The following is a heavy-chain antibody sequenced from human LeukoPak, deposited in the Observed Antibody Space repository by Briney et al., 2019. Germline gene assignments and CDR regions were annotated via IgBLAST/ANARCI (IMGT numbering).Heavy chain of an antibody. Sequence: GGSLRLSCAASGFTFSSYAMSWVRQAPGKGLEWVSAISGSGGSTYYADSVKGRFTISRDNSKNTLYLQMNSLRAEDTAVYYCAKSQADIVVVPAAPIAYYYYYGMDVWGQGTTVTVSS. CDR2: ISGSGGST. J-gene: IGHJ6*02. CDR1: GFTFSSYA. V-gene: IGHV3-23*01. D-gene: IGHD2-2*01. CDR3: AKSQADIVVVPAAPIAYYYYYGMDV.